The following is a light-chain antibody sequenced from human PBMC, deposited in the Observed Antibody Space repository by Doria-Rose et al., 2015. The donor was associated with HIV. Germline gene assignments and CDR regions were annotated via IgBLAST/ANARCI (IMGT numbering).Light chain of an antibody. V-gene: IGKV1-39*01. CDR2: AAS. Sequence: TQSPSSLSASIGDRVTITCRASQTVSTYLNWFQQEPGKAPKLLIYAASRLQSGVPSRFSGSGSGTDFTLTISGLQPGDFATYYCQQTYSSPPWTFGQGNEVE. J-gene: IGKJ1*01. CDR3: QQTYSSPPWT. CDR1: QTVSTY.